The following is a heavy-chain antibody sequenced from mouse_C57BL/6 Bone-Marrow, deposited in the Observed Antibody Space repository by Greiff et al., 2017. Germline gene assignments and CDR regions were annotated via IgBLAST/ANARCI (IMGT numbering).Heavy chain of an antibody. CDR1: GYTFTDYY. V-gene: IGHV1-26*01. CDR3: ARLGSYYYAMDY. D-gene: IGHD3-1*01. CDR2: INPNNGGT. Sequence: EVQLQQSGPELVKPGASVKISCKASGYTFTDYYMNWVKQSHGKSLEWIGDINPNNGGTSYNQKFKGKATLTVDKSSITAYMELRSLTSEDSAVYYCARLGSYYYAMDYWGQGTSVTVSS. J-gene: IGHJ4*01.